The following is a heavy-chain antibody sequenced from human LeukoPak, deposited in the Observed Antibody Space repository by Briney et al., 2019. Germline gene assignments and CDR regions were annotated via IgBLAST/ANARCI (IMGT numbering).Heavy chain of an antibody. CDR1: GFTFSSYA. J-gene: IGHJ6*02. D-gene: IGHD3-10*01. CDR2: ISYDGSNK. CDR3: ATRGAWLYYYYYGMDV. Sequence: GGSLRLSCAASGFTFSSYAMHWVRQAPGKGLEWVAVISYDGSNKYYAGSVKGRFTISRDNSKNTLYLQMNSLRAEDTAVYYCATRGAWLYYYYYGMDVWGQGTTVTVSS. V-gene: IGHV3-30-3*01.